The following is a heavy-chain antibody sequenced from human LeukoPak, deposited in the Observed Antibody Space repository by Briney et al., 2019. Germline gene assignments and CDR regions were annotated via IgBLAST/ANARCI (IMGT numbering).Heavy chain of an antibody. Sequence: GGSLRLSCAASGFTFSDHYMDWVRQAPGKGLEWVGRSRNKANSYTTEYAASVKGRFTVSRDDSKDLLYLRMSSLKIEGTAVYYCVRGKNSFDYWGRGTLVTVSS. CDR3: VRGKNSFDY. D-gene: IGHD2/OR15-2a*01. CDR2: SRNKANSYTT. J-gene: IGHJ4*02. V-gene: IGHV3-72*01. CDR1: GFTFSDHY.